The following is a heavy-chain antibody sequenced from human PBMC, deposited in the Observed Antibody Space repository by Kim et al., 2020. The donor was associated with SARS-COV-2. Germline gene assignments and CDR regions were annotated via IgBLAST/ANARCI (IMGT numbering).Heavy chain of an antibody. J-gene: IGHJ5*02. D-gene: IGHD1-26*01. CDR3: ARAGKWELLEVYWFDP. Sequence: KFQGRVTSTADESTSTAYMELSSLRSEDTAVYYCARAGKWELLEVYWFDPWGQGTLVTVSS. V-gene: IGHV1-69*01.